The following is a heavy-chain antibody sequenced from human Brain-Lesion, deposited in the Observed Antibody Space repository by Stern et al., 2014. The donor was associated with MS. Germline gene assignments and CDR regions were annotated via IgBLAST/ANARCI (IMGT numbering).Heavy chain of an antibody. V-gene: IGHV4-61*02. CDR1: GGSISSGGYY. CDR2: IFNSGRT. J-gene: IGHJ6*02. CDR3: ARGRVVPGFQYYATDV. Sequence: VQLVESGPGLVKPSQTLSLSCTVSGGSISSGGYYWSWIRQPAGKGLEWIGRIFNSGRTSYNPSLQSRVTISIDTSKTHFSLRLTSMTAADTAVYYCARGRVVPGFQYYATDVWGQGTTVIVSS. D-gene: IGHD2-2*01.